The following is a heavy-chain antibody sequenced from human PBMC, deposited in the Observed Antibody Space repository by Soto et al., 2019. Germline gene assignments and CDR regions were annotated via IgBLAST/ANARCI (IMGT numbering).Heavy chain of an antibody. CDR3: ARDPPRGVVPAAARRDGYYYYCMDV. CDR2: IIPIFGTA. CDR1: GGTFSSYA. D-gene: IGHD2-2*01. V-gene: IGHV1-69*01. J-gene: IGHJ6*02. Sequence: QVQLVQSGAEVKKPGSSVKVSCKASGGTFSSYAISWVRQAPGQGLEWMGGIIPIFGTANYAQKFQGRVTITADESTRTAYMELSSLRSEDTAVYYCARDPPRGVVPAAARRDGYYYYCMDVCGQGTTVTFSS.